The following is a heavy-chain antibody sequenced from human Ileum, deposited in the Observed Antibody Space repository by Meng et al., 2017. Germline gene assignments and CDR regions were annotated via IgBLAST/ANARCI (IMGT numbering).Heavy chain of an antibody. CDR1: GYSISSGYY. CDR3: ARPQYTYGRDPFEH. Sequence: GHVKQWGEGLLKPSETLSLTCAVSGYSISSGYYWSWIRQPPGKGLEWIGEINHSGNTNYNPSLKSRVTIAVDESKNHFSLKLSSATAADTAVYYCARPQYTYGRDPFEHWGQGALVTVSS. CDR2: INHSGNT. J-gene: IGHJ4*02. D-gene: IGHD2-2*02. V-gene: IGHV4-34*01.